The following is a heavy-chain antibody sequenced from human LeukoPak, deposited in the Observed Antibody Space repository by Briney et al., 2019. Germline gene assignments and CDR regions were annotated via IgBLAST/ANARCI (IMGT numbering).Heavy chain of an antibody. CDR3: ARGRGYYFDY. J-gene: IGHJ4*02. Sequence: PSETLSLTCAVSGDSFSSHYWTWIRQSPGTGLEWIGYISHIGRTNYNPSLKSRVTISIGTSKNQFSLKLSSVTAADTAVYYCARGRGYYFDYWGQGTLVTVSS. CDR1: GDSFSSHY. CDR2: ISHIGRT. V-gene: IGHV4-59*11.